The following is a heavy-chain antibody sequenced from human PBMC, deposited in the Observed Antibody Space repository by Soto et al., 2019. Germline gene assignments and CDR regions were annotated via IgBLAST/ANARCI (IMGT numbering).Heavy chain of an antibody. Sequence: GESLKISCKGSGYSFSSCWIGWVRQMPGKGLEWMAIINPTDSDTRYSPSFRGQVTISANKSISTAYLQWSSLKASDTAIYYCARGGVDSRSFDYWGQGTVVTVSS. CDR1: GYSFSSCW. CDR2: INPTDSDT. CDR3: ARGGVDSRSFDY. V-gene: IGHV5-51*06. J-gene: IGHJ4*02. D-gene: IGHD3-22*01.